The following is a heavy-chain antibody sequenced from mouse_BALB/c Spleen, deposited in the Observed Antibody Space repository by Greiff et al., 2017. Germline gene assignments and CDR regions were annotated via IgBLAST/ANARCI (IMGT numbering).Heavy chain of an antibody. CDR2: ISSGSSTI. V-gene: IGHV5-17*02. CDR1: GFTFSSFG. D-gene: IGHD1-1*01. CDR3: ARGENYYEGAWFAY. J-gene: IGHJ3*01. Sequence: DVQLVESGGGLVQPGGSRKLSCAASGFTFSSFGMHWVRQAPEKGLEWVAYISSGSSTIYYADTVKGRFTISRDNPKNTLFLQMTSLRSEDTAMYYCARGENYYEGAWFAYWGQGTLVTVSA.